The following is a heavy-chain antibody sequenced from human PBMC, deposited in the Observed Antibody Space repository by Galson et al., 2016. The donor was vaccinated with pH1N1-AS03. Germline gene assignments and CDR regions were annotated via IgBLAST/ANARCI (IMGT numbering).Heavy chain of an antibody. D-gene: IGHD3-3*01. CDR3: ARGWYDVWTGYLVDPFDY. CDR2: ISGSGGAT. Sequence: SLRLSCAASAFTFSSYAMTWVRQAPGKGLEWVTSISGSGGATYYADSVKGRFTISRDNTKNSLYLQMNSLRAEDTAIYYCARGWYDVWTGYLVDPFDYWGQGALVTVSS. V-gene: IGHV3-23*01. CDR1: AFTFSSYA. J-gene: IGHJ4*02.